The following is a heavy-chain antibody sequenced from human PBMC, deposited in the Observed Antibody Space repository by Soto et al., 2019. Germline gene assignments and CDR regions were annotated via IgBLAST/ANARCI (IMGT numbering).Heavy chain of an antibody. CDR3: ARYSSSDFDY. V-gene: IGHV4-59*01. Sequence: SETLSLTCTVSGGSISSYYWSWIRQPPGKGLEWIGYIYYSGSTNYNPSLKSRVTISVDTSKNQFSLKLSSVTAADTAVYYCARYSSSDFDYWGQGTLVTVSS. CDR1: GGSISSYY. J-gene: IGHJ4*02. CDR2: IYYSGST. D-gene: IGHD6-6*01.